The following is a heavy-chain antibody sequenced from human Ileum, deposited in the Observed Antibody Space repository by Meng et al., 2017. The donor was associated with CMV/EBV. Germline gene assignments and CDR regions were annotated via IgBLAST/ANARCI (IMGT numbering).Heavy chain of an antibody. V-gene: IGHV3-15*01. Sequence: GGSLRLSCTASGFTFSQAWMSWLRQTPGKGLEWVGRIKSNNDGGTTDYAAPVKGRFTISRDDSKNTLYLQMNSLTTEDTAVYYCGAWQWLVRGQGTQVTVSS. D-gene: IGHD6-19*01. J-gene: IGHJ4*02. CDR3: GAWQWLV. CDR1: GFTFSQAW. CDR2: IKSNNDGGTT.